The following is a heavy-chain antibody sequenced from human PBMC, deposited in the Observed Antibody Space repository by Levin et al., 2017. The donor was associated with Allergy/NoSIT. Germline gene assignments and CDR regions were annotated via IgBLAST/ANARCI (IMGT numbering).Heavy chain of an antibody. V-gene: IGHV3-23*01. D-gene: IGHD4-23*01. J-gene: IGHJ4*02. CDR2: ISGSGGST. CDR3: AKDQYGGDSFD. CDR1: GFTFSSYA. Sequence: GESLKISCAASGFTFSSYAMSWVRQAPGKGLEWVSAISGSGGSTYYADSVKGRFTISRDNSKNTLYLQMNSLRAEDTAVYYCAKDQYGGDSFDWGQGTLVTVSS.